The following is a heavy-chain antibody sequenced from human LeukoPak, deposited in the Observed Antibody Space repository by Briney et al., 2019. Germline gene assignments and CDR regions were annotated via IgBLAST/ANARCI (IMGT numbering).Heavy chain of an antibody. V-gene: IGHV3-48*02. Sequence: PGGSLRLSCAASGFTFSTYSMNWVRQAPGKGLEWVAYISSGSTNINYADSVKGRFTISRDNAKNSLYLQMNSLRDEDTAVYFCARGLMVRGVSYYYYGMDVWGQGTTVTVSS. CDR1: GFTFSTYS. CDR2: ISSGSTNI. D-gene: IGHD3-10*01. J-gene: IGHJ6*02. CDR3: ARGLMVRGVSYYYYGMDV.